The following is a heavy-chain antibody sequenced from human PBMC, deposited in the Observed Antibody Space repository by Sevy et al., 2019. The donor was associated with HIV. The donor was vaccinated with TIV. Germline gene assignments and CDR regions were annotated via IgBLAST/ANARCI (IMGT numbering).Heavy chain of an antibody. CDR1: GGSITSLY. V-gene: IGHV4-59*08. D-gene: IGHD1-26*01. J-gene: IGHJ4*02. CDR2: IYYNGHI. CDR3: AGENAWGRGHS. Sequence: SETLSLTCTVSGGSITSLYWNWIRQPPGKGLEWIANIYYNGHINYNPSLKSRVTLSLDTSKNQFSLRLSSVIAADTAMYYCAGENAWGRGHSWGQGTLVTVSS.